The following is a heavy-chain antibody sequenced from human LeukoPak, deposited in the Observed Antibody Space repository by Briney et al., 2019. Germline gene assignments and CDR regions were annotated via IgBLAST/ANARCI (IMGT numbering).Heavy chain of an antibody. CDR1: GGSISSGDHY. V-gene: IGHV4-30-4*01. CDR3: ARGGDYGDLRYFDY. Sequence: SQTLPLTCTVSGGSISSGDHYWSWIRQPPGKGLEWIGYIYYSGTTYYNPSLKSRVTISVDTSKNQFSLKLNSVTAADTAVYYCARGGDYGDLRYFDYWGQGTLVTVSS. CDR2: IYYSGTT. J-gene: IGHJ4*02. D-gene: IGHD4-17*01.